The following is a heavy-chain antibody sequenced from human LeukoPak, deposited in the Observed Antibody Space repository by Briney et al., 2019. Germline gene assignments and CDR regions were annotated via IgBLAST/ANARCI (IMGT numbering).Heavy chain of an antibody. CDR2: IIPILGIA. Sequence: SVKVSCKASGGTFSSYAISWVRQAPGQGLEWMGRIIPILGIANYAQKFQGRVTITADKSTSTAYMELSSLRSEDTAVYYCARDCSVVVPAYGMDVWGQGTTVTVSS. V-gene: IGHV1-69*04. CDR3: ARDCSVVVPAYGMDV. CDR1: GGTFSSYA. D-gene: IGHD2-2*01. J-gene: IGHJ6*02.